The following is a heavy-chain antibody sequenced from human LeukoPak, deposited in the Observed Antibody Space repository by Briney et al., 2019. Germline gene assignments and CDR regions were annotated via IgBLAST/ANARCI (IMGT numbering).Heavy chain of an antibody. CDR3: ARDGGDKTAYYGDQFDC. CDR2: ISGSASST. D-gene: IGHD3-9*01. V-gene: IGHV3-23*01. J-gene: IGHJ4*02. CDR1: GFTFNNYA. Sequence: GGSLRLSCAASGFTFNNYAMSWVRQAPGKGLEWVSAISGSASSTYHADSVKGRFTISRDNSENTLYLQVNGLRPEDTAVYYCARDGGDKTAYYGDQFDCWGQGTLVTVSS.